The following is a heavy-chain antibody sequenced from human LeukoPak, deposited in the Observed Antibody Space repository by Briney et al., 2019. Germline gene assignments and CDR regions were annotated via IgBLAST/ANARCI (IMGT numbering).Heavy chain of an antibody. D-gene: IGHD3-22*01. V-gene: IGHV4-59*12. J-gene: IGHJ4*02. CDR2: IYYSGST. CDR1: GGSISSYY. CDR3: ARDGYHFDSSGFYSLDY. Sequence: SETLSLTCTVSGGSISSYYWSWIRQPPGKGLEWIGYIYYSGSTNYNPPLKSRVTISVDTSKNQFSLKLSSVTAADTAVYYCARDGYHFDSSGFYSLDYWGQGTLVTVSS.